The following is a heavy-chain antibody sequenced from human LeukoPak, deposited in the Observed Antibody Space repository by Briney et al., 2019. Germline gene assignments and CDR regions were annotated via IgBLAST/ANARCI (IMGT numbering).Heavy chain of an antibody. CDR3: AKDLYDSSGYHFDY. CDR1: GFTFSSYS. CDR2: ISSSSSYI. D-gene: IGHD3-22*01. V-gene: IGHV3-21*04. J-gene: IGHJ4*02. Sequence: PGGSLRLSCAASGFTFSSYSMNWVRQAPGKGLEWVSSISSSSSYIYYADSVKGRFTISRDNSKNTLYLQMNSLRAEDTAVYYCAKDLYDSSGYHFDYWGQGTLVTVSS.